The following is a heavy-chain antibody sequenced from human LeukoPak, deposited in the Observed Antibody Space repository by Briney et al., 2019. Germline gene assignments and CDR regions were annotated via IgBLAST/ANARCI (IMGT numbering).Heavy chain of an antibody. CDR3: ARAGYASGNYCTNFIS. CDR1: GGPISSSYY. D-gene: IGHD2-8*01. J-gene: IGHJ4*02. Sequence: PSETLSLTCIVSGGPISSSYYWGWIRQPPGKGLEWIGSIYYGGSTYYNPSLESRVSISVDTSKNQFSLKLRSVTAADTATYFCARAGYASGNYCTNFISWSQGSLVTVSS. CDR2: IYYGGST. V-gene: IGHV4-39*01.